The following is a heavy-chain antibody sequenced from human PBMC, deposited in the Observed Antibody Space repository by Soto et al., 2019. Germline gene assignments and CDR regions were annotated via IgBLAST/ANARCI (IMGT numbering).Heavy chain of an antibody. CDR1: GFSLSTTGVG. CDR3: EHRLLNYGLGRQRATYFDP. V-gene: IGHV2-5*02. D-gene: IGHD3-10*01. J-gene: IGHJ5*02. CDR2: IYWDDDN. Sequence: QITLKESGPTLVRPTQTLTLTCTFPGFSLSTTGVGVGWIRQPPGKGLEWLALIYWDDDNSYSPSLKSRLTIPKDTSKTEVILTMTNTAPVDTGTYYCEHRLLNYGLGRQRATYFDPWGQGTVLTVPS.